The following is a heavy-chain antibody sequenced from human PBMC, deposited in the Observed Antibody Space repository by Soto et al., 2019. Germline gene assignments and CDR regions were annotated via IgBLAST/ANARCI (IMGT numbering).Heavy chain of an antibody. V-gene: IGHV4-59*08. CDR2: IYYSGST. Sequence: QVQLQESGPGLVKPSETLSLTCTVSGGSISSYYWSWIRQPPGKGLEWIGYIYYSGSTNYNPSLKSRVTISVDTSKNQFSLKLSSVTAADTAVYYCARGAPIGQYQLRTSGGAMADYWGQGTLVTVSS. D-gene: IGHD2-2*01. CDR1: GGSISSYY. CDR3: ARGAPIGQYQLRTSGGAMADY. J-gene: IGHJ4*02.